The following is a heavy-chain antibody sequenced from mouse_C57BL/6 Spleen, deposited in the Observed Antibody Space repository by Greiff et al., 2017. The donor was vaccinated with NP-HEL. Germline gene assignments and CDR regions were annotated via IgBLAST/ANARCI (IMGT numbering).Heavy chain of an antibody. CDR3: ARRESDGYRGYFDV. J-gene: IGHJ1*03. D-gene: IGHD2-3*01. Sequence: DVKLQESVAELVRPGASVKLSCTASGFNIKNTYMHWVKQRPEQGLEWIGRIDPANGNTKYAPKFQGKDTITADTSSNTAYLQLSSLTSEDTAIYYCARRESDGYRGYFDVWAQGPRSPSPQ. V-gene: IGHV14-3*01. CDR2: IDPANGNT. CDR1: GFNIKNTY.